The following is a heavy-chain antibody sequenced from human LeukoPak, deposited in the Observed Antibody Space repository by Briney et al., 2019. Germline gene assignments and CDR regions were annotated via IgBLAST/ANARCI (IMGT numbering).Heavy chain of an antibody. Sequence: GGSLRLSCTASGFAFNNYVMSWVRQAPGKGLEWVSSIKISGYADYADSVKGRFTISRDNAKNSLYLQMNSLRAEDTAVYYCARDRYVGTTTAGDSDSWGQGTLVTVSS. V-gene: IGHV3-21*04. CDR1: GFAFNNYV. J-gene: IGHJ4*02. D-gene: IGHD1-26*01. CDR2: IKISGYA. CDR3: ARDRYVGTTTAGDSDS.